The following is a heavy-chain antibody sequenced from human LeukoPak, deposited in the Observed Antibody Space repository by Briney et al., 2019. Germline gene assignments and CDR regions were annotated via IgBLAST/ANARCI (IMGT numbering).Heavy chain of an antibody. Sequence: SETLSLTCTVSGGSISSYYWSWIRQPPGKGLEWIGYIYYSGSTNYNPSLKSRVTISVDTSKNQFSLKLSSVTAADTAVYYCASHGADTAMVGYWGQGTLVTVSS. CDR2: IYYSGST. CDR1: GGSISSYY. D-gene: IGHD5-18*01. V-gene: IGHV4-59*08. J-gene: IGHJ4*02. CDR3: ASHGADTAMVGY.